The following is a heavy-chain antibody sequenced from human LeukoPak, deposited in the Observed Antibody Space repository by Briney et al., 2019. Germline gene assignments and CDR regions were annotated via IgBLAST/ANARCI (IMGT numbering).Heavy chain of an antibody. CDR3: ARGGYSYGFDDFDI. J-gene: IGHJ3*02. CDR1: GGSISSYY. Sequence: SETLSLTCTVSGGSISSYYWSWIRQPAGKGLEWIGSIYTSGSTNYNPSLKSRVTMSVDTSKNQFSLKLSSVTAADTAVYYCARGGYSYGFDDFDIWGQGTMVTVSS. CDR2: IYTSGST. D-gene: IGHD5-18*01. V-gene: IGHV4-4*07.